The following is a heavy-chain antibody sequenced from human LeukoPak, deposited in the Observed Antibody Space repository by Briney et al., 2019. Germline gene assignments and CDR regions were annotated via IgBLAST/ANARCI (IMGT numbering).Heavy chain of an antibody. CDR1: GYTFTSYG. D-gene: IGHD6-13*01. CDR2: ISAYNGNT. Sequence: ASVKVSCKASGYTFTSYGISWVRQAPGQGLEWMGWISAYNGNTNYAQKLQGRVTMTTDTSTSTAYMELRSLRSDDTAVYYCARAAAGTVAEYFQHWGQGTLVTVSS. CDR3: ARAAAGTVAEYFQH. J-gene: IGHJ1*01. V-gene: IGHV1-18*01.